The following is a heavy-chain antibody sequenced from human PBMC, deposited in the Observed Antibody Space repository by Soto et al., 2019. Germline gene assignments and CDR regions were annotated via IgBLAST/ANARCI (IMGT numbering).Heavy chain of an antibody. D-gene: IGHD3-16*02. CDR3: ARGRDYDYVWGSYRYDLDY. J-gene: IGHJ4*02. V-gene: IGHV4-34*01. CDR2: INHSGST. CDR1: GGSFSRYY. Sequence: QVQLQQWGAGLLKPSETLSLTCAVYGGSFSRYYWSWIRQPPGKGLEWVGEINHSGSTNYNPSLRSRVTISADTSKNQVSLKLSSVPAADTAVYYCARGRDYDYVWGSYRYDLDYWGQGTLVTVSS.